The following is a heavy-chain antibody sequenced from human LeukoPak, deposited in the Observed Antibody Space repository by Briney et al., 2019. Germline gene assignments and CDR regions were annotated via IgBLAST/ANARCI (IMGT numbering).Heavy chain of an antibody. D-gene: IGHD3-3*01. J-gene: IGHJ6*03. CDR2: INHSGST. CDR1: GGSFSGYY. CDR3: ARLRFLEWFADYYMDV. V-gene: IGHV4-34*01. Sequence: SETLSLTCAVYGGSFSGYYWSWIRQPPGKGLEWIGEINHSGSTNYNPSLKSRVTISVDTSKNQFSLKLSSVTAADTAVYYCARLRFLEWFADYYMDVWGKGTTVTVSS.